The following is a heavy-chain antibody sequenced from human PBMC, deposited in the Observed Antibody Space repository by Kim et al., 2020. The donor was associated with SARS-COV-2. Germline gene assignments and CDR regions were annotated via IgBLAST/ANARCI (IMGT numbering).Heavy chain of an antibody. D-gene: IGHD5-18*01. CDR1: GFTFSNAW. J-gene: IGHJ4*02. CDR3: TTLPPANTAMVKRFVLYDY. Sequence: GGSLRLSCAASGFTFSNAWMSWVRQAPGKGLEWVGRIKSKTDGGTTDYAAPVKGRFTISRDDSKNTLYLQMNSLKTEDTAVYYCTTLPPANTAMVKRFVLYDYWGQGTLVTVSS. V-gene: IGHV3-15*01. CDR2: IKSKTDGGTT.